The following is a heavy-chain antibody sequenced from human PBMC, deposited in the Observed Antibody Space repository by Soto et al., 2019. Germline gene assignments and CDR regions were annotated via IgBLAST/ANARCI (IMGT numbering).Heavy chain of an antibody. CDR1: GYTFTSYG. CDR3: ARDLRLRSPLRQGNYYYGMDV. D-gene: IGHD3-3*01. CDR2: ISAYNGNT. V-gene: IGHV1-18*01. Sequence: GASVKVSCKASGYTFTSYGISWVRQAPGQGLEWMGWISAYNGNTNYAQKLQGRVTMTTDTSTSTAYMELRSLRAEDTAVYYCARDLRLRSPLRQGNYYYGMDVWGQGTTVTVSS. J-gene: IGHJ6*02.